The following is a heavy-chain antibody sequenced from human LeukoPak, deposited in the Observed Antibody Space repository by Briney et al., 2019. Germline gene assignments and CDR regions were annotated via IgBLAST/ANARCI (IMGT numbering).Heavy chain of an antibody. Sequence: PGGSLRLSCAAPGFTFSSYSMNWVRQAPGKGLEWVSSISSSSSYIYYADSVKGRFTISRDNAQNSLYLQMNSLRAEDTAVYYCARGGDNSNNWFDPWGQGTLVTVSS. CDR3: ARGGDNSNNWFDP. D-gene: IGHD3-10*01. J-gene: IGHJ5*02. CDR1: GFTFSSYS. V-gene: IGHV3-21*01. CDR2: ISSSSSYI.